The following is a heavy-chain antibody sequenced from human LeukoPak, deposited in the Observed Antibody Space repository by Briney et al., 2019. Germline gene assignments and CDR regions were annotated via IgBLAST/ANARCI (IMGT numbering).Heavy chain of an antibody. Sequence: GSLRLSCAASGFTFDDYGMSWVRQAPGKGLEWVSGINWNGGSTGYADSVKGRLTISRDNAKNSLYLQMNSLRAEDTALYHCARDRAPYYYGSGSYRDYWGQGTLVTVSS. CDR2: INWNGGST. J-gene: IGHJ4*02. V-gene: IGHV3-20*01. CDR1: GFTFDDYG. D-gene: IGHD3-10*01. CDR3: ARDRAPYYYGSGSYRDY.